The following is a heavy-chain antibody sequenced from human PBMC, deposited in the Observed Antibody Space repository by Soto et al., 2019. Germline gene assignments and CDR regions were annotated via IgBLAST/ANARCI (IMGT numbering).Heavy chain of an antibody. J-gene: IGHJ6*02. CDR3: AREGGYSSSWYPPQYYYYYGMDV. CDR1: GGSFSGYY. D-gene: IGHD6-13*01. Sequence: SETLSLTCAVHGGSFSGYYWSWIRQPPGKGLEWIGEINHSGSTNYNPSLKSRVTISVDASKNQFSLKLSSVTAADTAVYYCAREGGYSSSWYPPQYYYYYGMDVWGQGTTVTVSS. CDR2: INHSGST. V-gene: IGHV4-34*01.